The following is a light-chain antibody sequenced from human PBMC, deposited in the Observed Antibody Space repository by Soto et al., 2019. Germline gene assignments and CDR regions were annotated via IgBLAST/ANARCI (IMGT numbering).Light chain of an antibody. CDR1: QSPVYSDGITY. J-gene: IGKJ1*01. CDR3: MQGAHWPWT. CDR2: QVS. Sequence: DVVMTQSPLSLPVTLGQPASISCKSSQSPVYSDGITYLNWFQQRPGQSPRRLIYQVSNRDSGVPDRFSGSGSGTDFTLKISRVEAEDVGVYYCMQGAHWPWTFGQGTKVDNK. V-gene: IGKV2-30*01.